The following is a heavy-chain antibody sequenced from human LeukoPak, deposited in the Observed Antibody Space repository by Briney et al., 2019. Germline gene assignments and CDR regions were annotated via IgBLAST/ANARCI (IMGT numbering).Heavy chain of an antibody. CDR3: ARVYGSGSVPYYFDY. D-gene: IGHD3-10*01. J-gene: IGHJ4*02. V-gene: IGHV1-18*04. CDR2: ISAYNGNT. CDR1: GYSFTGYY. Sequence: ASVKVSCKTSGYSFTGYYIHWVRQAPGQGLEWMGWISAYNGNTNYAQKLQGRVTMTTDTSTSTAYMELRSLRSDDTAVYYCARVYGSGSVPYYFDYWGQGTLVTVSS.